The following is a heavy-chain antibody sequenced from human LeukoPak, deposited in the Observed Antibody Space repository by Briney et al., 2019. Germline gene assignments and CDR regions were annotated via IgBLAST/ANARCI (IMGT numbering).Heavy chain of an antibody. CDR2: ISWNDDE. V-gene: IGHV2-5*01. D-gene: IGHD2-21*02. Sequence: CGPTLLHPPPTLTLTGTFSGFSPGTREGGVGWIRQPPGKAVEWLTLISWNDDEHYSPSLKSRLTITKDTSKTQVVLTMTNMDPVDTVTYYCARGRGTARSSLFDFWGQGTLVTVSS. J-gene: IGHJ4*02. CDR3: ARGRGTARSSLFDF. CDR1: GFSPGTREGG.